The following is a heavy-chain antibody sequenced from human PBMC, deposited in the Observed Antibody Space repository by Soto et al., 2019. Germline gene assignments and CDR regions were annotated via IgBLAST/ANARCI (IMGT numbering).Heavy chain of an antibody. CDR3: ARGRAVAGGWFEP. CDR2: IYYSGTT. J-gene: IGHJ5*02. Sequence: QLQLQESGPGLVKPSETLSLTCTVSGGSISSNNYYWGWIRQPPGKGLEWIANIYYSGTTYYNPLRMSRVTISVATSKDQFSLKLSSVTAADTAVYFCARGRAVAGGWFEPWGKGTLVTVAS. CDR1: GGSISSNNYY. V-gene: IGHV4-39*01. D-gene: IGHD1-26*01.